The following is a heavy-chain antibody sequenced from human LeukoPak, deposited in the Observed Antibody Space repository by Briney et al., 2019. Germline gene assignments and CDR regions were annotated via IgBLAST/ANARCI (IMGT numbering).Heavy chain of an antibody. V-gene: IGHV4-39*01. CDR2: IYYSGST. D-gene: IGHD6-19*01. Sequence: SETLSLTCAVYGGSFSSYYWGWIRQPPGKGLEWIGSIYYSGSTYYNPSLKSRVTISVDTSKNQFSLKLSSVTAADTAVYYCARFTAVAGNCDYWGQGTLVTVSS. CDR1: GGSFSSYY. J-gene: IGHJ4*02. CDR3: ARFTAVAGNCDY.